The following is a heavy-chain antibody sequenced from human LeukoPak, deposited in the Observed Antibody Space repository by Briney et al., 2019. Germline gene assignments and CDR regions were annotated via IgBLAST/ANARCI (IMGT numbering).Heavy chain of an antibody. CDR3: ARDRGSSGWSEFDY. Sequence: GGSLRLSCAASGFTSSSYAMHWVRQAPGKGLEWVAVISYDGSNKYYADSVKGRFTISRDNSKNTLYLQMNSLRAEDTAVYYCARDRGSSGWSEFDYWGQGTLVTVSS. J-gene: IGHJ4*02. V-gene: IGHV3-30-3*01. CDR2: ISYDGSNK. CDR1: GFTSSSYA. D-gene: IGHD6-19*01.